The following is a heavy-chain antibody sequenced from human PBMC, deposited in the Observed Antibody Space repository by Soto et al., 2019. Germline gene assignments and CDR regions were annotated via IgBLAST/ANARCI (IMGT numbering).Heavy chain of an antibody. CDR2: IHSSGTT. CDR1: SGSINSFY. J-gene: IGHJ4*02. V-gene: IGHV4-4*07. D-gene: IGHD1-7*01. CDR3: ARDRIIGTSYSDY. Sequence: SETLSLTCTVSSGSINSFYWSWIRQPAGKGLEWIGRIHSSGTTNYNPSLKSRVTMSVDTSRNQFSLKLTSVTAADTAVYYCARDRIIGTSYSDYSGQGVLVTVSS.